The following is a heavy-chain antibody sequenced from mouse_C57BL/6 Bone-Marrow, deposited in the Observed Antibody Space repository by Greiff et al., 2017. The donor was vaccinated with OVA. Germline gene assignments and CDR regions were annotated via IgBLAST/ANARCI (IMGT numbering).Heavy chain of an antibody. Sequence: LQQSGPELVKPGASVKLSCKASGYTFTSYDINWVKQRPGQGLEWIGWIYPRDGSTKYNEKFKGKATLTVDTSSSTAYMELHSLTSEDSAVYFCARWTYDYDEGFAYRGQGTLVTVSA. CDR2: IYPRDGST. V-gene: IGHV1-85*01. J-gene: IGHJ3*01. CDR1: GYTFTSYD. D-gene: IGHD2-4*01. CDR3: ARWTYDYDEGFAY.